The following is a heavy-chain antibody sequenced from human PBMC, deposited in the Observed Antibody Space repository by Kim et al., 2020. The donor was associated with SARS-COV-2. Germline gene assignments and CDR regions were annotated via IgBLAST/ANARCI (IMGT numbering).Heavy chain of an antibody. J-gene: IGHJ6*03. CDR1: GGSFSGYY. CDR3: VRPGHSSSSPGYYYYMDV. Sequence: SETLSLTCAVYGGSFSGYYWSWIRQPPGKGLEWIGEINHSGSTNYNPSLKSRVTISVDTTKNQFSLTLSSVTAADTAAYYCVRPGHSSSSPGYYYYMDV. D-gene: IGHD6-6*01. V-gene: IGHV4-34*01. CDR2: INHSGST.